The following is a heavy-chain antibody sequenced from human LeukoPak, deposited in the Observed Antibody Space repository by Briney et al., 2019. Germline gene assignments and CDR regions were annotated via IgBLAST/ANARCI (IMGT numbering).Heavy chain of an antibody. D-gene: IGHD4-11*01. V-gene: IGHV1-69*13. CDR3: ARARLPPYYYYYMDV. J-gene: IGHJ6*03. CDR2: ILPIFGTA. Sequence: GASVKVSCKASGGTFSSYAISWVRQAPGQGLEWVGGILPIFGTANYAQKFQGRVTITADESTSTAYMELSSLRSGDTAVYYCARARLPPYYYYYMDVWGKGTTVTISS. CDR1: GGTFSSYA.